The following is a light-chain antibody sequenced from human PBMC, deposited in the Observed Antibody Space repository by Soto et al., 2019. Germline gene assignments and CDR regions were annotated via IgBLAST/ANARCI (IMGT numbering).Light chain of an antibody. V-gene: IGKV1-5*01. J-gene: IGKJ1*01. CDR2: DAS. Sequence: DIQLTQSPSTLSASVGDRVTITCRASQRIDRYLAWYQQKPGKAPKLLIYDASSLESGVPSRFSGSGSGTEFTLTISSLQPDDFATYYCQQYNSYSPWTFGQGTKVEIK. CDR3: QQYNSYSPWT. CDR1: QRIDRY.